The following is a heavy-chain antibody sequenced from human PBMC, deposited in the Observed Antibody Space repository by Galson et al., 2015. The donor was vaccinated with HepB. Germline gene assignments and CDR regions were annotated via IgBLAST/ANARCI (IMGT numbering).Heavy chain of an antibody. D-gene: IGHD3-16*01. CDR1: GFNVSSNY. CDR3: ARDSFGSAIDY. Sequence: SLRLSCAASGFNVSSNYMTWVRQAPGKGLEWVSVIYSGGITYYADFVKGRFTISRDNSKNTLYLQMNSLRGEDTAVYYCARDSFGSAIDYWGQGTLVTVSS. CDR2: IYSGGIT. J-gene: IGHJ4*02. V-gene: IGHV3-53*01.